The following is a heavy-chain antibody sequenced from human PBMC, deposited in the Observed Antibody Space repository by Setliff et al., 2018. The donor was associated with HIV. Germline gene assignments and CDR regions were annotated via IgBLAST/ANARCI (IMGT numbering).Heavy chain of an antibody. Sequence: GGSLRLSCAASGFTFSSYGMHWVRQAPGKGLEWVAVIWYDGSNKYYADSVKGRFTISRDNSKNTLYLQMNSLSAEDTAVYYCAKVDSYAGKNFDYWGQGTLVTAPQ. CDR1: GFTFSSYG. D-gene: IGHD5-18*01. J-gene: IGHJ4*02. CDR3: AKVDSYAGKNFDY. CDR2: IWYDGSNK. V-gene: IGHV3-33*06.